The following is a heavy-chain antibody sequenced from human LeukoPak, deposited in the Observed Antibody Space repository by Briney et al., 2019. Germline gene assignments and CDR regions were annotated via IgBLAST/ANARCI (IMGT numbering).Heavy chain of an antibody. D-gene: IGHD5-24*01. J-gene: IGHJ6*03. CDR2: IIPIFATA. Sequence: GASVKVSCKASGGTFSSYAISWVRQAPGQGLEWMGRIIPIFATANYAQKFQGRVTITTDESTSTAFMELSSLRSEDTAVYYCARDLYLRRDGYNHGYYYYMDVWGKGTTVTVSS. CDR1: GGTFSSYA. CDR3: ARDLYLRRDGYNHGYYYYMDV. V-gene: IGHV1-69*05.